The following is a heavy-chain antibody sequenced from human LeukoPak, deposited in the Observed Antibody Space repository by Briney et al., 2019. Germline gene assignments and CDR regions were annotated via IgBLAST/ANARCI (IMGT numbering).Heavy chain of an antibody. V-gene: IGHV3-48*03. CDR3: ARGQEYYYDSSAYSKFDY. J-gene: IGHJ4*02. CDR2: ISSTGSWT. D-gene: IGHD3-22*01. CDR1: GFTFSVFE. Sequence: GGSLRLSCAASGFTFSVFEMNWVRQAPGKGLEWVSYISSTGSWTYYADSVKGRFTISRDNAKNSLYLQMNSLRAEDTAVYYCARGQEYYYDSSAYSKFDYWGQGTLVTVSS.